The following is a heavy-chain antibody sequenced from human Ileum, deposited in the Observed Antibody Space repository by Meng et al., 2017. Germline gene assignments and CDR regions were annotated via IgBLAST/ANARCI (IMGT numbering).Heavy chain of an antibody. D-gene: IGHD3-10*01. CDR3: AHIPPMLNYYGSGSYYNGDWFDP. Sequence: SGPTLVKPTQTLTLTCTFSGFSLSTSGVGVGWIRQPPGKALEWLALIYWNDDKRYSPSLKSRLTITKDTSKNQVVLTMTNMDPVDTATYYCAHIPPMLNYYGSGSYYNGDWFDPWGQGTLVTVSS. V-gene: IGHV2-5*01. CDR2: IYWNDDK. J-gene: IGHJ5*02. CDR1: GFSLSTSGVG.